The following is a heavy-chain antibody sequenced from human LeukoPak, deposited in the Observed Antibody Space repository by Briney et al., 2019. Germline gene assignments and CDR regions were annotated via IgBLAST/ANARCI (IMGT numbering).Heavy chain of an antibody. J-gene: IGHJ4*02. CDR1: GYTFTSYG. Sequence: GASVKVSCKASGYTFTSYGISWVRQAPGQGLEWMGWISAYNGKTNYAQKLQGRVTTTTDTSTSTAYMELRSLRSDDTAVYYCARSYVTVTTFDYWGQGTLVTVSS. CDR3: ARSYVTVTTFDY. CDR2: ISAYNGKT. D-gene: IGHD4-11*01. V-gene: IGHV1-18*01.